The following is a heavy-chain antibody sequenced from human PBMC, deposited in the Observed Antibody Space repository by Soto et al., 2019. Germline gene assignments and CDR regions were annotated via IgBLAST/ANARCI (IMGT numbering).Heavy chain of an antibody. D-gene: IGHD3-10*01. CDR3: ARAPLYGSGSYIVSYYYGMDV. Sequence: SETLSLTCAVYGGSFSGYYWSWIRQPPGKGLEWIGEINHSGSTNYNPSLKSRVTISIDTSKNQFSLKLSSVTAADTAVYYCARAPLYGSGSYIVSYYYGMDVWGQGTTVTVSS. V-gene: IGHV4-34*01. CDR2: INHSGST. J-gene: IGHJ6*02. CDR1: GGSFSGYY.